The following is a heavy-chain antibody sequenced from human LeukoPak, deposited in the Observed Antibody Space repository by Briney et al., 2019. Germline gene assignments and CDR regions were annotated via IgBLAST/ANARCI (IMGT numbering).Heavy chain of an antibody. CDR3: ARKIAAAGSYAFDI. CDR1: GFTFSDYY. V-gene: IGHV3-11*01. D-gene: IGHD6-13*01. J-gene: IGHJ3*02. Sequence: GGSLRLSCAASGFTFSDYYMSWIRQAPGKGLEWVSYISSSGSSIYYADSVKGRFTISRDNAKNSLYLQMNSLRAEDTAVYYCARKIAAAGSYAFDIWGQGTMVTVSS. CDR2: ISSSGSSI.